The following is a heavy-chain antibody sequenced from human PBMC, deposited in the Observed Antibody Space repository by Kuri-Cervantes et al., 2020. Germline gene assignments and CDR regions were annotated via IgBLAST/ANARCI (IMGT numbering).Heavy chain of an antibody. J-gene: IGHJ5*02. D-gene: IGHD5-18*01. CDR3: ARGRPRRGYSYGGNWFDP. CDR1: GGSFSNYY. Sequence: SQTLSLTCAVYGGSFSNYYWSWIRQPPGKGLEWIGEINHSGTTNYNPSLKSRVTISVDTSKNQFSLKLSSVTAADTAVYYCARGRPRRGYSYGGNWFDPWGQGTLVTVSS. V-gene: IGHV4-34*01. CDR2: INHSGTT.